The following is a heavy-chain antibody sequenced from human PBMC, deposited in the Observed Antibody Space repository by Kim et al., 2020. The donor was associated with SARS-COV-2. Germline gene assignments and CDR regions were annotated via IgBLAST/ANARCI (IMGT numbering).Heavy chain of an antibody. J-gene: IGHJ6*02. Sequence: GGSLRLSCAASGFTFSSYSMNWVRQAPGKGLEWVSYISSSSSTIYYADSVKGRFTISRDNAKNSLYLQMNSLRAEDTAVYYCARDPALYDSSGYYGMDVWGQGTTVTVSS. CDR2: ISSSSSTI. CDR3: ARDPALYDSSGYYGMDV. D-gene: IGHD3-22*01. V-gene: IGHV3-48*04. CDR1: GFTFSSYS.